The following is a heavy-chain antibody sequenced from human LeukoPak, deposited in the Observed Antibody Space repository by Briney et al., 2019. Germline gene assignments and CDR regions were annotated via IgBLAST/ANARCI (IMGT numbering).Heavy chain of an antibody. D-gene: IGHD3-10*01. CDR3: ASNYFGSGSMKGDFYYMDV. CDR2: ISSGSITI. CDR1: GFTFSSYE. Sequence: GGSLRLSCAASGFTFSSYEMNWVRQAPGKGLEWVSYISSGSITIYYADSVKGRFTISRDNAKNSLYLQMNSLRAEDAGVYYCASNYFGSGSMKGDFYYMDVWGKGTTVTISS. J-gene: IGHJ6*03. V-gene: IGHV3-48*03.